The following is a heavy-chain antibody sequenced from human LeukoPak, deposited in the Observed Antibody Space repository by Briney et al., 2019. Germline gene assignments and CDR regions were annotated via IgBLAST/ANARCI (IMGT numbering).Heavy chain of an antibody. CDR3: ARNAGRWFDP. Sequence: PSETLSLTCTVSGGSISSYYWSWIRQPPGKGLEWIGYIYYTGSTNYNPSLKSRVTISVVTSKNQFSLKLSSVTAADTAVYYCARNAGRWFDPWGQGTLVTVSS. V-gene: IGHV4-59*01. CDR1: GGSISSYY. J-gene: IGHJ5*02. CDR2: IYYTGST.